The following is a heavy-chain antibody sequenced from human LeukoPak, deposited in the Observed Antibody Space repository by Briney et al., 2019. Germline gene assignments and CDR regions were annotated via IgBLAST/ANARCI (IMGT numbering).Heavy chain of an antibody. CDR3: ARLPLYSSSFGGPFDY. CDR1: GFTFSSYA. Sequence: PGGSLRLSCAASGFTFSSYAMSWVRQAPGKGLEWVSAISGSGGSTYYADSVKGRFTISRDNSKNTLYLQMNSLRAEDTAVYYCARLPLYSSSFGGPFDYWGQGTLVTVSS. D-gene: IGHD6-13*01. J-gene: IGHJ4*02. CDR2: ISGSGGST. V-gene: IGHV3-23*01.